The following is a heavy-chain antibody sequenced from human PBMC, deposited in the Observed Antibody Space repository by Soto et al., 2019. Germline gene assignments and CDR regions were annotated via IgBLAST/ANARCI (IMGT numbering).Heavy chain of an antibody. J-gene: IGHJ5*02. V-gene: IGHV5-51*01. D-gene: IGHD6-19*01. CDR1: GYSFTSYW. Sequence: PGESLKISCKGSGYSFTSYWIAWVRQMPGKGPECMGIIYPGDSDTRYSPSFEGQVTISADKSINTAYLQWSSLKASDSAMYYCARPFDTSGWYDHWGQGTLVTVSS. CDR3: ARPFDTSGWYDH. CDR2: IYPGDSDT.